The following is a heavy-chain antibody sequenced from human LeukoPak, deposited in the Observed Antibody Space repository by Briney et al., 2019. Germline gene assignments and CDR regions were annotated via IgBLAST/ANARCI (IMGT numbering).Heavy chain of an antibody. J-gene: IGHJ6*02. CDR3: ARDREGQWPIPYYYYGMDV. CDR1: GFTFSSYS. V-gene: IGHV3-21*01. CDR2: ISSSSSYI. D-gene: IGHD6-19*01. Sequence: GSLRLSCASSGFTFSSYSMNWVRQAPGKGLEWVSSISSSSSYIYYADSVKGRFTISRDNAKNSLYLQMNSLRAEDTAVYYCARDREGQWPIPYYYYGMDVWGQGTTVTVSS.